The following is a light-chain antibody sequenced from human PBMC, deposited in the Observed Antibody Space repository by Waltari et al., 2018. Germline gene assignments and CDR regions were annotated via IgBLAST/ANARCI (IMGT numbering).Light chain of an antibody. V-gene: IGKV3D-15*01. CDR1: QIVTTK. J-gene: IGKJ1*01. CDR2: DAS. CDR3: QQYHNWPPWT. Sequence: EIVMTQSPATMSVAPGEGATLSCRASQIVTTKLAWYQLKPGQAPRLLIYDASSRATGIPARFSGSGFGTEFTLTISSLQSEDFAVYYCQQYHNWPPWTFGRGTKVEIK.